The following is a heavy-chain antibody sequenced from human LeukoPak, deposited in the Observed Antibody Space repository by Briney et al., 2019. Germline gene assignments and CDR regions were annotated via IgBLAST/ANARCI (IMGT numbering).Heavy chain of an antibody. J-gene: IGHJ4*02. CDR1: GGTFSSYA. CDR3: ARDGYDSSGPLGI. V-gene: IGHV1-69*05. Sequence: SVKVSCEASGGTFSSYAISWVRQAPGQGLEWMGGIIPIFGTANYAQKFQGRVTITTDESTSTAYMELSSLRSEDTAVYYCARDGYDSSGPLGIWGRGTLVTVSS. CDR2: IIPIFGTA. D-gene: IGHD3-22*01.